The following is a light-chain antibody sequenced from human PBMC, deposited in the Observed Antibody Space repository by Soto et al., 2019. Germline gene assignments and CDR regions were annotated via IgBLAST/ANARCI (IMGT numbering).Light chain of an antibody. V-gene: IGKV1-5*01. Sequence: DIPMTQSPSTLSASVGDRVTITCRASQTISTWLAWYQQIPGKAPNLLIYDASSLESGVPSRFSGSGSGTEFTLTISSLQPDDLATYYCQQYNSYPYTFGQGTKLEIK. CDR1: QTISTW. CDR3: QQYNSYPYT. J-gene: IGKJ2*01. CDR2: DAS.